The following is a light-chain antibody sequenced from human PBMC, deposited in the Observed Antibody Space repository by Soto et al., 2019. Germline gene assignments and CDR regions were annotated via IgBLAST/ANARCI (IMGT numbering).Light chain of an antibody. CDR2: EVS. Sequence: QSVLTQPASVSGSPGQSITISCTGTSSDVGGYNYVSWYQQHPDKAPKLIICEVSNRPSGVSNRFSGSKSGITASLTISGLQAEDEADYFCSSYTSSKTEVFGTGTKVTVL. J-gene: IGLJ1*01. CDR3: SSYTSSKTEV. V-gene: IGLV2-14*01. CDR1: SSDVGGYNY.